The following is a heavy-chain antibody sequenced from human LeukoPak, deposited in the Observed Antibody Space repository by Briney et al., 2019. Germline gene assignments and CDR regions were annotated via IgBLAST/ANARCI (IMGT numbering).Heavy chain of an antibody. CDR3: AKDWASNTAMNYCDY. V-gene: IGHV3-23*01. D-gene: IGHD5-18*01. CDR1: GFTFSSYG. CDR2: ISGSDGST. J-gene: IGHJ4*02. Sequence: GGTLRLSCAASGFTFSSYGMSWVRQAPGKGLEWVSAISGSDGSTYYADSVKGRFTISRDNSKNTLYLQMNSLRAEDTAVYYCAKDWASNTAMNYCDYWGQGTLVTVSS.